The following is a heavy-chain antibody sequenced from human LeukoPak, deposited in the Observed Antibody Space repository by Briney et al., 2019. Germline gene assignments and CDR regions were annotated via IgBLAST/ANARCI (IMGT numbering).Heavy chain of an antibody. CDR3: ASKLPGDSFYFDY. CDR1: GLIFSNYD. CDR2: ISSSGRYI. Sequence: GGSLRLSCAASGLIFSNYDMTWVRQAPGKGLEWVSSISSSGRYIFKADSMRGRFTISRDNSGNTLYLDIYSLRVEDTAIYFCASKLPGDSFYFDYWGQGTLVTVSS. J-gene: IGHJ4*02. V-gene: IGHV3-23*01.